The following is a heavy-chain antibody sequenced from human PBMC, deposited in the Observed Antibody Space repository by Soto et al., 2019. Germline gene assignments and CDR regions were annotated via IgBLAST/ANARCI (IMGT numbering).Heavy chain of an antibody. V-gene: IGHV3-74*01. CDR1: GFTFSNYW. J-gene: IGHJ2*01. Sequence: EVQLVESGGGLVQPGESLRLSCAASGFTFSNYWMHWVRQAPGKGLVWVSRINSDGRNINYADSVKGLFTISRDNAKNTLYLQMNSLRAKDTAVYYCARVKGSGSYNYFDLWGRGTLVTVSS. CDR3: ARVKGSGSYNYFDL. CDR2: INSDGRNI. D-gene: IGHD1-26*01.